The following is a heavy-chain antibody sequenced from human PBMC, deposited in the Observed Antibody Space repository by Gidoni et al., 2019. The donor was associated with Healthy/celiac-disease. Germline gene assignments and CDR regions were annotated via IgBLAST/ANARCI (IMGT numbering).Heavy chain of an antibody. CDR3: ARDIHILWPYYYYGMDV. J-gene: IGHJ6*02. Sequence: EVQLVESGGGLVKPGGSLRLSCAASGFTFSSYSMNWVRQAPGKGLEWVSSISSSSSYIYDADSVKGRFTISRDNAKNSLYLQMNSLRAEDTAVYYCARDIHILWPYYYYGMDVWGQGTTVTVSS. CDR2: ISSSSSYI. CDR1: GFTFSSYS. V-gene: IGHV3-21*01. D-gene: IGHD3-10*01.